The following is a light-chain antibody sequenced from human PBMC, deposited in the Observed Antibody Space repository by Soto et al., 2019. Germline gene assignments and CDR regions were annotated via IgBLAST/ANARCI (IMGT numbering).Light chain of an antibody. CDR3: QQYNSWPLT. CDR2: SSS. J-gene: IGKJ4*01. V-gene: IGKV3-15*01. Sequence: EIVMTQYPATLSVSPGERATLSCRASQTVSNNLAWYQQKPGQAPRLLFYSSSTRATVVPARFSGSRSGTDFTLTISSPQSEDFAVYYCQQYNSWPLTFGGGTKVETK. CDR1: QTVSNN.